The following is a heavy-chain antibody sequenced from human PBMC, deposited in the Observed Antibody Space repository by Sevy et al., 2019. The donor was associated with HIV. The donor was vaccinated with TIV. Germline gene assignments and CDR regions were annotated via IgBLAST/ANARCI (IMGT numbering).Heavy chain of an antibody. CDR3: ARGDSSGYFDY. CDR1: GFNVSSNY. Sequence: GGSLRLSCAAPGFNVSSNYTTWVRQAPGKGLEWVSVIDSGGSTYYADSVKGRFTVSRDNPRNTLHLQMNSLRVEDTAVYYCARGDSSGYFDYWGQGTLVTVSS. D-gene: IGHD3-22*01. V-gene: IGHV3-53*01. CDR2: IDSGGST. J-gene: IGHJ4*02.